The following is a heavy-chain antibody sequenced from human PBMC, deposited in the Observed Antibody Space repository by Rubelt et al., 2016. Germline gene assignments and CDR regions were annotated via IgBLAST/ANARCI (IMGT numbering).Heavy chain of an antibody. CDR1: GYTFTAYY. CDR2: INPNTGGT. Sequence: QVHLVQPAAEVKKSGASVMVSCRASGYTFTAYYIHWVRQAPGQGFEWVGGINPNTGGTDYAQKFQGRVTMTRNTSISPAYMELSSLRSEDTAVYYCARIPTLQTDVWGQGTTVTVSS. V-gene: IGHV1-2*02. J-gene: IGHJ6*02. D-gene: IGHD4-11*01. CDR3: ARIPTLQTDV.